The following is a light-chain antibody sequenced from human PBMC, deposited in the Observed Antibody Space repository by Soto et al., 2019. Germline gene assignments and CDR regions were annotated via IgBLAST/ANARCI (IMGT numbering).Light chain of an antibody. CDR3: QQSYRTPFT. Sequence: DIPLTQSPSSLSASVGDRVTITCRTSQSINNYLNWYQHIPGKAPRLLIYGTSTLQRGVSSRFSGSGSGTHFTLTISSLQPEDFATYYCQQSYRTPFTFGPGTTADIK. V-gene: IGKV1-39*01. CDR1: QSINNY. CDR2: GTS. J-gene: IGKJ3*01.